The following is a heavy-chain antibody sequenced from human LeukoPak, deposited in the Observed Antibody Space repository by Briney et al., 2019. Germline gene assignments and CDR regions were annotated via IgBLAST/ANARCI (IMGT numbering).Heavy chain of an antibody. Sequence: GASVKVSCKASGGTFSSYAISWVRQAPGQGLEWMGGIIPIFGTANYAQKFQGRVTITADESTSTAYMELSSLRSEDTAVYYCARDYPLSDDILTGHALGFDPWGQGTLVTVSS. V-gene: IGHV1-69*13. J-gene: IGHJ5*02. CDR3: ARDYPLSDDILTGHALGFDP. D-gene: IGHD3-9*01. CDR2: IIPIFGTA. CDR1: GGTFSSYA.